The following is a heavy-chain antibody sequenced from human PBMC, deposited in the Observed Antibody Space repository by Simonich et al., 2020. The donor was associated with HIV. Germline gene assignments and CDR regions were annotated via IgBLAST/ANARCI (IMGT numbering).Heavy chain of an antibody. D-gene: IGHD6-6*01. J-gene: IGHJ4*02. Sequence: QVQLVQSGAEVKKPGASVKVACKASGYTFTGYYIHWVRQAPGQGLEWMGWRNPNSGNTGYAQKFQGRVTMTRNTSISTAYMELSSLRSEDTAVYYCARSSSPLLHSIDYWGQGTLVTVSS. CDR2: RNPNSGNT. CDR3: ARSSSPLLHSIDY. V-gene: IGHV1-8*02. CDR1: GYTFTGYY.